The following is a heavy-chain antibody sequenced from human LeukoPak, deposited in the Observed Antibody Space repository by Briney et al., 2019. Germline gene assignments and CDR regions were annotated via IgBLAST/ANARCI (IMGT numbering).Heavy chain of an antibody. D-gene: IGHD3-16*01. Sequence: PGGSLRLSCAASGFTFGSYGMHWVRQAPGKGLEWVAVISYDGSNKYYADSVKGRFTISRDNSKNTLYLQMNSLRAEDTAVYYCAKDVLFGLYTPFDYWGQGTLVTVSS. V-gene: IGHV3-30*18. CDR1: GFTFGSYG. CDR2: ISYDGSNK. J-gene: IGHJ4*02. CDR3: AKDVLFGLYTPFDY.